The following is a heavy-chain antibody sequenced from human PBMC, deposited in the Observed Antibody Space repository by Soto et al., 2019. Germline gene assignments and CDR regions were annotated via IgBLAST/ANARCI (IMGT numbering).Heavy chain of an antibody. V-gene: IGHV1-69*13. Sequence: GXSVKVSCEASGGTFSGYAISWVRQAPGQGLEWMGGIIPIFGTANYAQKFQGRVTITADESTSTAYMELSSLRSEDTAVYYCARDSGRAIVVVVAATRRGYYYYYGMDVWGQGTTVTVSS. CDR1: GGTFSGYA. J-gene: IGHJ6*02. D-gene: IGHD2-15*01. CDR2: IIPIFGTA. CDR3: ARDSGRAIVVVVAATRRGYYYYYGMDV.